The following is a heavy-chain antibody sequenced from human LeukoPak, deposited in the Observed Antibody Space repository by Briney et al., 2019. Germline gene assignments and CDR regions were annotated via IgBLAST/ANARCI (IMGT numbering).Heavy chain of an antibody. J-gene: IGHJ4*02. CDR2: ISTYNGNT. D-gene: IGHD3-9*01. V-gene: IGHV1-18*01. CDR3: ARDPDYDILTGYGGDFYLCY. Sequence: ASVKVSCKASGYTFTSHGISWVRQAPGQGLEWMGWISTYNGNTNYAQKFQGRVTMTTDTSTSTAYMELRSLRSDDTAVYYCARDPDYDILTGYGGDFYLCYWGQGTLVTVSS. CDR1: GYTFTSHG.